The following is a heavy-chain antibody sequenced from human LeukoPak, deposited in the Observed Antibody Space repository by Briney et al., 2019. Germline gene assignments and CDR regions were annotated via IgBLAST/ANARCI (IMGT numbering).Heavy chain of an antibody. V-gene: IGHV3-23*01. CDR1: GFTFSSYA. CDR2: ISGSGGST. CDR3: AKDPEGLYDSSGYYYGR. Sequence: GGSLRLSCAASGFTFSSYAMSWVRQAPGKGLEWVSAISGSGGSTYYADSVEGRFTISRDNSKNTLYLQMNSLRAEDTAVYYCAKDPEGLYDSSGYYYGRWGQGTLVTVSS. J-gene: IGHJ4*02. D-gene: IGHD3-22*01.